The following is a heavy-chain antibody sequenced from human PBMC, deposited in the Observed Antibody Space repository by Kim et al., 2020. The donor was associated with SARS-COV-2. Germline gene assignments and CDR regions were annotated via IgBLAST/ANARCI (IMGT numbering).Heavy chain of an antibody. Sequence: GGSLRLSCAASGFTFSSYAMHWVRQAPGKGLEWVAVISYDGSNKYYADSVKGRFTISRDNSKNTLYLQMNSLRAEDTAVYYCARVARSITMVRGPIDYWGQGTLVTVSS. V-gene: IGHV3-30-3*01. CDR1: GFTFSSYA. D-gene: IGHD3-10*01. CDR2: ISYDGSNK. CDR3: ARVARSITMVRGPIDY. J-gene: IGHJ4*02.